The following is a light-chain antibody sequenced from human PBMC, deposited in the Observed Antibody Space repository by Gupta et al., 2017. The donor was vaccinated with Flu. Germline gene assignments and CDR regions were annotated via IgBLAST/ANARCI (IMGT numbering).Light chain of an antibody. V-gene: IGLV2-14*01. Sequence: QSALTQPASVCGSPGQSITISCTGTSSDIGTDNFVSWYQQHPGKAPELMIFQVNNRPSGVSTRFSGSKSGNTASLTISGLQPEDEAAYFCSSYTDTSTLVVFGGGTKLTVL. CDR2: QVN. CDR1: SSDIGTDNF. J-gene: IGLJ2*01. CDR3: SSYTDTSTLVV.